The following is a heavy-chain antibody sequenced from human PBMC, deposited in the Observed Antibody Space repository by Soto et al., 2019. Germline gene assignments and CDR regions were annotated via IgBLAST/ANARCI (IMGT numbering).Heavy chain of an antibody. D-gene: IGHD2-2*01. J-gene: IGHJ3*02. V-gene: IGHV1-18*01. CDR1: GYTFTSYG. CDR3: AREGYCSSTSCYLGNAFDI. Sequence: ASVKVSCKASGYTFTSYGISWVRQAPGQGLEWMGWISAYNGNTNYAQKLQGRVTMTTDTSTSTAYMELRSLRSDDTAVYYCAREGYCSSTSCYLGNAFDIWGQGTMVTVSS. CDR2: ISAYNGNT.